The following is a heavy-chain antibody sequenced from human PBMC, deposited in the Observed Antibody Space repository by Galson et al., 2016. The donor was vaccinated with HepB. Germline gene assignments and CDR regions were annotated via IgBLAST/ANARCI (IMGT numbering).Heavy chain of an antibody. V-gene: IGHV3-66*01. D-gene: IGHD2-21*01. Sequence: SLRLSCAASGFTVGSNYMNWVRQAPGKGLEWVSVLYGGGNTYYADSVKGRFTISRDDSTNTLLLQMSSLRNEDTAVYYCARDLGGYFYGLDVWGQGTLVTVSS. CDR3: ARDLGGYFYGLDV. CDR2: LYGGGNT. CDR1: GFTVGSNY. J-gene: IGHJ4*02.